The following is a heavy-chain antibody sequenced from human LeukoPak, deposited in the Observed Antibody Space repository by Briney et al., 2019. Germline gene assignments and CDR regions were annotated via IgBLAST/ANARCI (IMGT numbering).Heavy chain of an antibody. V-gene: IGHV4-59*01. CDR1: GGSISSYY. CDR3: AQSGRGGEISLDY. Sequence: SETLSLTCTVSGGSISSYYWSWIRQPPGKGLEWIGYIYYSGSTNYNPSLKSRVTISVDTSKNQFSLKLSSVTAADTAVYYCAQSGRGGEISLDYWGQGTLVTVSS. CDR2: IYYSGST. D-gene: IGHD3-16*02. J-gene: IGHJ4*02.